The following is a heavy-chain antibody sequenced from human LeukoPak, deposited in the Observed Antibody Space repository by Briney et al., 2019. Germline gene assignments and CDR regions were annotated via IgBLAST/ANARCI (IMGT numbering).Heavy chain of an antibody. CDR2: ISWNSGSI. D-gene: IGHD4-17*01. J-gene: IGHJ6*02. CDR1: GFTFSSYT. CDR3: AKDKGATVYYYGMDV. V-gene: IGHV3-9*01. Sequence: GGSLRLSCAASGFTFSSYTFNWVRQAPGKGLEWVSGISWNSGSIGYADSVKGRFTISRDNAKNSLYLQMNSLRAEDTALYYCAKDKGATVYYYGMDVWGQGTTVTVSS.